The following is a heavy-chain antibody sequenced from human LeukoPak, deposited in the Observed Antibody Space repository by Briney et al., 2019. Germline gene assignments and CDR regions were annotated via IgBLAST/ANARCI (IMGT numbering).Heavy chain of an antibody. CDR3: ARDQNLGYYYDSSGYSDY. CDR2: ISSSGSTI. CDR1: GFTFSDYY. Sequence: GGSLRLSCAASGFTFSDYYMSWIRQAPGKGLEWVSYISSSGSTIYYADSVKGRFTISRDNAKNSLYLQMNSLRAKDTAVYYCARDQNLGYYYDSSGYSDYWGQGTLVTVSS. J-gene: IGHJ4*02. V-gene: IGHV3-11*04. D-gene: IGHD3-22*01.